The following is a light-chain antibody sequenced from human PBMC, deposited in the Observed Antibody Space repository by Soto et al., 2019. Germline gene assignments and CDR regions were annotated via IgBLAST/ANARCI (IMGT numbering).Light chain of an antibody. J-gene: IGKJ1*01. CDR1: QSVSSSS. CDR2: EAS. CDR3: QQYRT. Sequence: EIVSTQSPGTLSLSPGERATLSCRASQSVSSSSLSWYQQNPGQAPRLLIYEASSRATGIPDRFSGSGSGTDFTLPIRRLDPEDFAVHYCQQYRTFGQGTKVDIK. V-gene: IGKV3-20*01.